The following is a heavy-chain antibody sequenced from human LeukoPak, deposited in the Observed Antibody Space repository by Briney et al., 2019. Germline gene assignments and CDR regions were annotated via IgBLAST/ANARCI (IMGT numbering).Heavy chain of an antibody. V-gene: IGHV4-59*01. CDR2: IYYSGST. D-gene: IGHD3-22*01. Sequence: KTSETLSLTCTVSGGSISSYYWSWIRQPPGKGLEWIGYIYYSGSTNYNPSLKSRVTISVDTSKNQFSLKLSSVTAADTAVYYCARVVPDADYYDSSGYRPGAFDIWGQGTMVTVSS. CDR1: GGSISSYY. CDR3: ARVVPDADYYDSSGYRPGAFDI. J-gene: IGHJ3*02.